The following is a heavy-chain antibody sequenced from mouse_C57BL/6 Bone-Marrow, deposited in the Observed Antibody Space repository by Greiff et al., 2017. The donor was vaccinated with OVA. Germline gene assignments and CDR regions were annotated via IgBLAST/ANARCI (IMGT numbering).Heavy chain of an antibody. CDR2: IDPETGGT. Sequence: VQLQQSGAELVRPGASVTLSCKASGYTFTDYEMHWVKQTPVHGLEWIGAIDPETGGTAYNQKFKGKAILTADKSSSTAYMELRSLTSEDSAVYYCTRYSAFYYGNYWGQGTLVTVSA. J-gene: IGHJ3*01. CDR1: GYTFTDYE. D-gene: IGHD2-1*01. V-gene: IGHV1-15*01. CDR3: TRYSAFYYGNY.